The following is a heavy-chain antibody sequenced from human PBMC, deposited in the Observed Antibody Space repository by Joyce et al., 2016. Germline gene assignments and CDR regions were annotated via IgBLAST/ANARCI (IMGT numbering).Heavy chain of an antibody. V-gene: IGHV3-7*01. CDR2: IKEDGSET. Sequence: EVQLVESGGTLVQSGESLRLSCAAYGFSFSTYWMTWVRQAPGKGLEWVAHIKEDGSETIYVDSVKGRFTISRDNAKTSLYLHISSLRSDNTAVYYSARESWGPREWGQGTLVTVSS. CDR1: GFSFSTYW. D-gene: IGHD7-27*01. CDR3: ARESWGPRE. J-gene: IGHJ4*02.